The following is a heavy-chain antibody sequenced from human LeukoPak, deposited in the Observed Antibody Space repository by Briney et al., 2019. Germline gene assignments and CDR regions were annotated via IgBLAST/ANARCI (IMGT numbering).Heavy chain of an antibody. CDR2: TRNKANSYTT. CDR1: GFTFSDHY. Sequence: GGSLRLSCAASGFTFSDHYMDWVRQAPGKGLEWVGRTRNKANSYTTEYAASVKGRFTISRDESKNSLHLQMNSLKTKDTAVYYCARLPVAGGGAFDIWGQGTMVTVSS. J-gene: IGHJ3*02. V-gene: IGHV3-72*01. D-gene: IGHD6-19*01. CDR3: ARLPVAGGGAFDI.